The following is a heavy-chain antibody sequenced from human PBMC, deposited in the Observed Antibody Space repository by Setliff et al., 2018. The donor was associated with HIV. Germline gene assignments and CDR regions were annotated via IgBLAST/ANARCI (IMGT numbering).Heavy chain of an antibody. V-gene: IGHV1-69*13. CDR1: GGTFSNYG. Sequence: GASVKVSCKAYGGTFSNYGISWVRQAPGQGLEWMGGIIPIFGTANYAQKFQGRGTITADASTSTAYMELSSLSSEDTAVYYCARDQPTVYYTSWYDSGEYNWFDPWGQGTLVTVSS. J-gene: IGHJ5*02. D-gene: IGHD6-13*01. CDR2: IIPIFGTA. CDR3: ARDQPTVYYTSWYDSGEYNWFDP.